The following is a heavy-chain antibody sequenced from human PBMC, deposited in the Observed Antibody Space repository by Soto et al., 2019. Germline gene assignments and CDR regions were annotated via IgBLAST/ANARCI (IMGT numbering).Heavy chain of an antibody. V-gene: IGHV1-18*01. Sequence: GASVKGSCKASGFTFTSYGISWVRQAPGQGLEWMGWISAYNGNTNYAQKLQGRVTMTTDTSTSTAYMELRSLRSDDTAVYYCARDPGIVGAPRYFDYWGQGTLVTVSS. CDR2: ISAYNGNT. CDR1: GFTFTSYG. J-gene: IGHJ4*02. D-gene: IGHD1-26*01. CDR3: ARDPGIVGAPRYFDY.